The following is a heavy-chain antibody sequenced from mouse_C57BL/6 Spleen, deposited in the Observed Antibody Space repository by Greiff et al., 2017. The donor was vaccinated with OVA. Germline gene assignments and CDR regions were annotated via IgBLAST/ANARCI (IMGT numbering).Heavy chain of an antibody. CDR1: GFTFSDYG. V-gene: IGHV5-17*01. CDR2: ISSGSSTI. D-gene: IGHD2-10*01. CDR3: ATCYEYYFDY. J-gene: IGHJ2*01. Sequence: EVMLVESGGGLVKPGGSLKLSCAASGFTFSDYGMHWVRQAPEKGLEWVAYISSGSSTIYYADTVKGRFTLSRDTSKNTLFLQMPSLRSEYTSMYYCATCYEYYFDYWGQGTTLTVSS.